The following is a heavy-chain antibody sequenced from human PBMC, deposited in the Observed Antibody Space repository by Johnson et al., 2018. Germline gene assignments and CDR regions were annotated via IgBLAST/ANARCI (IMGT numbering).Heavy chain of an antibody. D-gene: IGHD5-24*01. V-gene: IGHV3-21*01. CDR3: ASLLRWLHYYYSGMDV. CDR1: GFTFSSYS. Sequence: VQLVESGGGLVKPGGSLRLSCAASGFTFSSYSMNWVRQAPGKGLEWVSSISSSSSYIYYADSVKGRFTISRDNAKNSLYLQMNSLRAEDTAVYYCASLLRWLHYYYSGMDVWGQGTTVTVSS. J-gene: IGHJ6*02. CDR2: ISSSSSYI.